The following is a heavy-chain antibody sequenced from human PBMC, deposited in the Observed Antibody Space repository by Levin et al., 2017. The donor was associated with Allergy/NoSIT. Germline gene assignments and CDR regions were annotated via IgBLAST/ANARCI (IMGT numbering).Heavy chain of an antibody. V-gene: IGHV5-10-1*01. D-gene: IGHD5-12*01. CDR2: IDPSDSYT. CDR1: GYSFTSYW. CDR3: ARDIVATKDNDY. Sequence: GESLKISCKGSGYSFTSYWISWVRQMPGKGLEWMGRIDPSDSYTNYSPSFQGHVTISADKSISTAYLQWSSLKASDTAMYYCARDIVATKDNDYWGQGTLVTVSS. J-gene: IGHJ4*02.